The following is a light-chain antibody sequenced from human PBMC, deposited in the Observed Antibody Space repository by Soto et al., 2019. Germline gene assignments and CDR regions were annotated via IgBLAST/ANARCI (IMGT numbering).Light chain of an antibody. CDR3: NSYAGSNIYV. J-gene: IGLJ1*01. CDR2: GVT. CDR1: SSDVGRYDY. V-gene: IGLV2-8*01. Sequence: QSALTQPPSASGSPGQSLTFSCTGTSSDVGRYDYVSWYQQHPGKAPKLLIYGVTKRPSGVPDRFPGSKSGNTASLTVSGLQTEDEAYYYCNSYAGSNIYVFGTGTKLTVL.